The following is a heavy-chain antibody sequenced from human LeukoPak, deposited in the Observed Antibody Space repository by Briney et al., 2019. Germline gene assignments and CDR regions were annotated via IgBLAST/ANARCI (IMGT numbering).Heavy chain of an antibody. J-gene: IGHJ4*02. D-gene: IGHD3-22*01. V-gene: IGHV4-38-2*02. CDR2: IYHSGSP. CDR3: ARDGDTYYYDNSGYYYEY. Sequence: PSETLSLTCAVSGYSISNGYYWGWIRQPPGKGLEWIGRIYHSGSPHYNPSLKNRGNILVETSKNQFSLKLRDVTAADTAVYYCARDGDTYYYDNSGYYYEYWGQGALVTVSS. CDR1: GYSISNGYY.